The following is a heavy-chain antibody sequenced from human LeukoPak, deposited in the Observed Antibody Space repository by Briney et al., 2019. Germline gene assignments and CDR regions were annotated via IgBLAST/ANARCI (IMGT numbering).Heavy chain of an antibody. CDR2: INPSGGST. V-gene: IGHV1-46*01. D-gene: IGHD1-26*01. CDR1: GYTFTDHY. J-gene: IGHJ4*02. CDR3: ARVSSGRGLMGHPGDY. Sequence: ASVKVSCKALGYTFTDHYFHWLRQAPGQGLEWMGIINPSGGSTSYAQKFQGRVTMTRDTSTSTVYMELSSLRSEDTAVYYCARVSSGRGLMGHPGDYWGQGTLVTVSS.